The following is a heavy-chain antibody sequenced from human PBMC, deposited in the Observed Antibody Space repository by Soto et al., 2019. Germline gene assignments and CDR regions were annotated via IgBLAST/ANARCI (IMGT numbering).Heavy chain of an antibody. V-gene: IGHV4-39*01. CDR3: ARSTYYYDSSGYYPDAFDI. J-gene: IGHJ3*02. D-gene: IGHD3-22*01. Sequence: QLQLQESGPGLVKPSETLSLTCTVSGGSISSSSYYWGWIRQPPGKGLEWIGSIYYSGSTYYNPSLKSRVTISVDTSKNQFSLKLSSVTAADTAVYYCARSTYYYDSSGYYPDAFDIWGQGTMVTVSS. CDR2: IYYSGST. CDR1: GGSISSSSYY.